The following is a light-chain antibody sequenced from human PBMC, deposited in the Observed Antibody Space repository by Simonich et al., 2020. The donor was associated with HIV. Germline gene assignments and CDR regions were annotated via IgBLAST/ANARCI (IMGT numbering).Light chain of an antibody. CDR1: QTILYSSNNKNY. V-gene: IGKV4-1*01. Sequence: DIVMTQSPDSLAVSLGERATLNCTSSQTILYSSNNKNYLAWYQQRPRQPPNLLIYWASTRESGVPDRFSGSGSGTDFTLTINSLQAEDVAFYYCQQYYITPHTFGQGTKVEIK. J-gene: IGKJ1*01. CDR2: WAS. CDR3: QQYYITPHT.